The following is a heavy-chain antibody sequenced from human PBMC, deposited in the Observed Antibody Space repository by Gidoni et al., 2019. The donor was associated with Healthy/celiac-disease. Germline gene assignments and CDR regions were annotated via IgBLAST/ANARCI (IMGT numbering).Heavy chain of an antibody. CDR2: INPSGGST. D-gene: IGHD5-12*01. CDR1: GYTFPIYY. V-gene: IGHV1-46*01. J-gene: IGHJ4*02. Sequence: QVQLVQSGAEVKKPGASVKVSCTASGYTFPIYYMHWVRQTPGQGLEWMGIINPSGGSTSYAQKFQGRVTMTRDTSTSTVYMELRSLRSEDTAVYYCARDRGNSGYDLTDEFDYWGKGTLVTVSS. CDR3: ARDRGNSGYDLTDEFDY.